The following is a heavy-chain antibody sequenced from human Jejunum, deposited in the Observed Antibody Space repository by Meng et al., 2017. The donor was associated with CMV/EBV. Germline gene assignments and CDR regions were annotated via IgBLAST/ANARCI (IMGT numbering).Heavy chain of an antibody. V-gene: IGHV3-48*03. CDR3: VRLQWAAFDY. D-gene: IGHD6-19*01. Sequence: CAVSGFTLESYEMNWVRQAPGKGLEWVSYISGPGNTIYYADSVRGRFTISRDNANNSLSLQMSGLRAEDTAVYYCVRLQWAAFDYFGQGTLVTVSS. J-gene: IGHJ4*02. CDR2: ISGPGNTI. CDR1: GFTLESYE.